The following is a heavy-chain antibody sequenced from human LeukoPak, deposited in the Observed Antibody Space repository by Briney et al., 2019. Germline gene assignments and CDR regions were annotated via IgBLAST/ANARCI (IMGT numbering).Heavy chain of an antibody. CDR1: GFTFSSYG. CDR2: ISSSSSTI. V-gene: IGHV3-48*01. D-gene: IGHD6-13*01. Sequence: GGSLRLSCAASGFTFSSYGMHWVRQAPGKGLEWVSYISSSSSTIYYADSVKGRFTISRDNAKNSLYLQMNSLRAEDTAVYYCARATPSSYSSSWYEEPYFDYWGQGTLVTVSS. J-gene: IGHJ4*02. CDR3: ARATPSSYSSSWYEEPYFDY.